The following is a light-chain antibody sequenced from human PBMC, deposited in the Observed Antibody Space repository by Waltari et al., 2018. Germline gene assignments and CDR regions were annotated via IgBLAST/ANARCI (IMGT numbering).Light chain of an antibody. V-gene: IGLV2-8*01. CDR3: QSYDSTLSGSPYV. J-gene: IGLJ1*01. CDR1: TSDVGFYDY. Sequence: QSALTQPPSASGSPGQSVTISCTGTTSDVGFYDYVSWYQQHPGNAPRLIIFGATNRPSGLPDRFSGSKSGASASLAITGLQAEDEGTYDCQSYDSTLSGSPYVFGSGTKVSVL. CDR2: GAT.